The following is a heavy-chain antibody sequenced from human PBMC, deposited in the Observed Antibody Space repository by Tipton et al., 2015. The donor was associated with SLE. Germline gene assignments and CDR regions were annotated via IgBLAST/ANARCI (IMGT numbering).Heavy chain of an antibody. V-gene: IGHV4-59*07. CDR1: GISISTHY. D-gene: IGHD6-13*01. Sequence: GLVKPSDTLSLTCKVSGISISTHYWSWIRQPPGKGLEWIGYIYYSGSTNYNPSLKSRVTISVDTSKNQFSLKLSSVTAADTAVYYCASHLAAAGTGWFDPWGQGTLVTVSS. CDR3: ASHLAAAGTGWFDP. CDR2: IYYSGST. J-gene: IGHJ5*02.